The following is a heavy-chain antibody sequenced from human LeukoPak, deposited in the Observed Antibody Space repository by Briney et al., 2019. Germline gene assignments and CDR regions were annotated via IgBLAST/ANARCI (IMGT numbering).Heavy chain of an antibody. J-gene: IGHJ3*02. CDR1: GFTFSSYA. CDR3: AKGANYGDYTGDAFDI. Sequence: GGSLRLSCAASGFTFSSYAMHWVRQAPGKGLEWVAVISYDGSNKYYADSVKGRFTISRDNSKNTLYLQMNSLRAEDTAVYYCAKGANYGDYTGDAFDIWGQGTMVTVSS. V-gene: IGHV3-30-3*01. CDR2: ISYDGSNK. D-gene: IGHD4-17*01.